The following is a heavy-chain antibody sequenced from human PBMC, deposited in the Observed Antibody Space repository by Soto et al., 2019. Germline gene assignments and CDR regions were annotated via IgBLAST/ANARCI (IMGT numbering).Heavy chain of an antibody. CDR2: ISYDGSNK. Sequence: QVQLVESGGGVVQPGRSLRLSCAASGFTFSSYAMPWVRQAPGKGLEWVAVISYDGSNKYYADSVKGRFTISRDNSKNTLYLQMNSLKAEDTAVYYCARRRGGDYWGQGTLVTVSS. V-gene: IGHV3-30-3*01. CDR3: ARRRGGDY. J-gene: IGHJ4*02. CDR1: GFTFSSYA.